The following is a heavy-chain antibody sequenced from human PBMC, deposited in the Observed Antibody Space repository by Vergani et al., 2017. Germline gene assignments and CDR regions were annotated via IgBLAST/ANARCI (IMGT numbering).Heavy chain of an antibody. V-gene: IGHV3-21*01. CDR2: ISSSSSYI. CDR3: ASSARDFDWLSPFDP. D-gene: IGHD3-9*01. CDR1: GFTFSSYS. Sequence: EVQLVESGGGLVKPGGSLRLSCAASGFTFSSYSMNWVRQAPGKGLEWVSSISSSSSYIYYADSVKGRFTISGDNAKNSLYLQMNSLRAEDTAVYYCASSARDFDWLSPFDPWGQGTLVTVSS. J-gene: IGHJ5*02.